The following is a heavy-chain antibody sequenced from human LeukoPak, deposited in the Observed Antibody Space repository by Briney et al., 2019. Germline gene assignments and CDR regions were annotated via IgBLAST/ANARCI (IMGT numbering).Heavy chain of an antibody. CDR2: ISYDGSKK. Sequence: GRSLRLSCAASGFTFSSYGMHWVRQAPGKGLEWVAVISYDGSKKYYADSVKGRFTISRDNSKNTLYLQMNSLRAEDTAVYYCAKEGPRSDIVVVVAAVYGMDVWGQGTTVTVSS. V-gene: IGHV3-30*18. CDR1: GFTFSSYG. D-gene: IGHD2-15*01. J-gene: IGHJ6*02. CDR3: AKEGPRSDIVVVVAAVYGMDV.